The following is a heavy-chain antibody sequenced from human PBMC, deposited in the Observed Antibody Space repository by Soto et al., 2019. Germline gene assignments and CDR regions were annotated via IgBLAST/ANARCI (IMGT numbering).Heavy chain of an antibody. CDR3: ARSIVVVTALDY. J-gene: IGHJ4*02. Sequence: QVQLVQSGAEEKKPGASVKVSCKASGYTFTSYAMHWVRQAPGQRLEWMGWINAGNGNTIYSQKFQGRVTITRDTSASTAYMELRSLRSEDTAVYYCARSIVVVTALDYWGQGTLVTVSS. D-gene: IGHD2-21*02. V-gene: IGHV1-3*05. CDR1: GYTFTSYA. CDR2: INAGNGNT.